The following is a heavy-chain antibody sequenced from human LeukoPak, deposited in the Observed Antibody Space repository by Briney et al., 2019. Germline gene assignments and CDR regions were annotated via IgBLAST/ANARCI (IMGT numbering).Heavy chain of an antibody. CDR1: GYTSTRPD. V-gene: IGHV1-8*01. J-gene: IGHJ3*02. CDR2: MNPSDQT. Sequence: ASVKVSCKAAGYTSTRPDINWVRQATGKGLEWLGWMNPSDQTGYSQNFQGRLTFTRDISRNTAYMELSSLTPDDTAVYFCTRYTIADGFDMWGQGTMVTVSS. D-gene: IGHD5-24*01. CDR3: TRYTIADGFDM.